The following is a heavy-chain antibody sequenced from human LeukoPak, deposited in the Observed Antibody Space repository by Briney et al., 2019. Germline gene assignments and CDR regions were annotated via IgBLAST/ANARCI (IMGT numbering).Heavy chain of an antibody. CDR2: IFSSGST. J-gene: IGHJ3*02. CDR3: ARHDQGAFDI. D-gene: IGHD2-2*01. CDR1: GGSISSGSYF. V-gene: IGHV4-61*02. Sequence: SETLSLTCTVSGGSISSGSYFWSWIRQPAGKGLEWIGRIFSSGSTNYNPSLRTRVTISVDTSNNQFSLKLTSVTAADTAVYYCARHDQGAFDIWGQGTMVTVSS.